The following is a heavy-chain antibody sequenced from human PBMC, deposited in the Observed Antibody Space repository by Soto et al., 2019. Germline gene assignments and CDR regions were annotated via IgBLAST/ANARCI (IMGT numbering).Heavy chain of an antibody. J-gene: IGHJ4*02. CDR2: IYYSGST. CDR1: GGSISSSSYY. D-gene: IGHD2-15*01. V-gene: IGHV4-39*01. CDR3: ARLPDRYCSGGSCYLFDY. Sequence: SSETLSLTCTVSGGSISSSSYYWGWIRQPPGKGLEWIGSIYYSGSTYYNPSLKSRVTISVDTSKNQFSLKLSSVTAADTAVYYCARLPDRYCSGGSCYLFDYWGQGXLVTVSS.